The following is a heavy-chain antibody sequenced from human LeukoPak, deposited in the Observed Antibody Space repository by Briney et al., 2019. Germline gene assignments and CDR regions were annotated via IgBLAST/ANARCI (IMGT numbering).Heavy chain of an antibody. CDR1: GGSISSYY. D-gene: IGHD3-22*01. V-gene: IGHV4-4*07. J-gene: IGHJ4*02. CDR2: IYPSGST. CDR3: ARDFRESSGSLSFGYYFDY. Sequence: SETLSLTCTVSGGSISSYYWSWIRQPAGKGLEWIGRIYPSGSTNYNPSLKSRVTMSVDTSKNQFSLTLSSVTAADTAVYYCARDFRESSGSLSFGYYFDYWGQGTLVTVSS.